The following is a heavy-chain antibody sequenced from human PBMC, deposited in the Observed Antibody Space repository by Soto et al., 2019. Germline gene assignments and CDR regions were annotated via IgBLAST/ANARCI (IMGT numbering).Heavy chain of an antibody. J-gene: IGHJ4*02. Sequence: PSETLSLTCAVYGASLSDNYCNWLRQPPGKGLEWIGEINHSGNTNYNPSLKSRVTISVDTSKNQFSLKLSSVTAADTAVYYCARHPKAARLVDYWGQGTMVTVSS. CDR3: ARHPKAARLVDY. CDR2: INHSGNT. V-gene: IGHV4-34*01. D-gene: IGHD6-6*01. CDR1: GASLSDNY.